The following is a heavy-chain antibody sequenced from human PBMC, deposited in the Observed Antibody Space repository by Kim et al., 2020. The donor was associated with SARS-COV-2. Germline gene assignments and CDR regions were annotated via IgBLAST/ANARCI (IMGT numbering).Heavy chain of an antibody. J-gene: IGHJ4*02. V-gene: IGHV4-39*01. D-gene: IGHD6-13*01. Sequence: SLKGRVTISVDTSKNQFSLKLSSVTAADTAVYYCARHGPGIAAAGRQFDYWGQGTLVTVSS. CDR3: ARHGPGIAAAGRQFDY.